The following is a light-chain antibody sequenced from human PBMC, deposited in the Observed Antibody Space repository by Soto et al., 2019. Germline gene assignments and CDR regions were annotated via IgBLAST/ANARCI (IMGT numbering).Light chain of an antibody. CDR3: QQYGSSPFT. J-gene: IGKJ3*01. Sequence: IVLTQSAGSRSLSPGQSVTLSCRDSQSICGSYLAWYQQTPGQAPRLIFYGASSRATGIPDRFSGSGSGTDFTLTISRLEPEDFAVYYCQQYGSSPFTFGPGTKVDI. CDR1: QSICGSY. V-gene: IGKV3-20*01. CDR2: GAS.